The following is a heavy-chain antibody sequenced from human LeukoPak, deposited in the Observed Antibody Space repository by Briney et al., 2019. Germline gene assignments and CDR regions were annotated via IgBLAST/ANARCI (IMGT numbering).Heavy chain of an antibody. V-gene: IGHV1-2*06. CDR1: GYTFTGYY. Sequence: ASVKVSCKASGYTFTGYYMHWVRQAPGQGLEWMGRINPNSGGTNYAQKFQGRVTMTRDTSTSTVYMELSSLRSEDTAVYYCARWIMGPAYYFDYWGQGTLVTVSS. CDR2: INPNSGGT. D-gene: IGHD2-2*03. J-gene: IGHJ4*02. CDR3: ARWIMGPAYYFDY.